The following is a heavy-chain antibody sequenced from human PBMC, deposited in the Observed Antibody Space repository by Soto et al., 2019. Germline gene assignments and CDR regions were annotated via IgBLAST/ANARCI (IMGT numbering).Heavy chain of an antibody. J-gene: IGHJ4*02. CDR2: IIPIFGTA. CDR3: ARVGLKYCTNGVCLHYFDY. CDR1: GGAFSSYA. D-gene: IGHD2-8*01. Sequence: SVKVCCEACGGAFSSYAISWARQAPGQGLEWMGGIIPIFGTANYAQKFQGRVTITADKSTSTAYMELSSLRSEDTAVHYCARVGLKYCTNGVCLHYFDYWGQGTLVTVSS. V-gene: IGHV1-69*06.